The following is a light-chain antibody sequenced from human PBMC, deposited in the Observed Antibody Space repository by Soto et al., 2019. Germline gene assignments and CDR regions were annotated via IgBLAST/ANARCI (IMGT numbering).Light chain of an antibody. Sequence: DIHMTQSPSTLSASLGYRVTITCRSSQSISSWLAWYQQRPGKAPKFLIYRASNLQSGVPSRFSGSGSGTEFTLTISSLQSEDFAVYYCQQYNDWPSITFGQGTRLEIK. CDR1: QSISSW. V-gene: IGKV1-5*03. CDR3: QQYNDWPSIT. J-gene: IGKJ5*01. CDR2: RAS.